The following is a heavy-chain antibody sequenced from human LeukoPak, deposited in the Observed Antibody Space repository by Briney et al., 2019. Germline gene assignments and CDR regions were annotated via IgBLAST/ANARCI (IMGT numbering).Heavy chain of an antibody. J-gene: IGHJ4*02. D-gene: IGHD5-12*01. CDR3: AKGGGYDYYYFDY. Sequence: PGGSLRRSCAASGFTFSSYAMNWVRQAPGKGLEWVSVISGSGGSTYYADSVKGRFTISRDNSKNTLYLQMNSLRAEDTAVYYCAKGGGYDYYYFDYWGQGTLVTVSS. CDR2: ISGSGGST. V-gene: IGHV3-23*01. CDR1: GFTFSSYA.